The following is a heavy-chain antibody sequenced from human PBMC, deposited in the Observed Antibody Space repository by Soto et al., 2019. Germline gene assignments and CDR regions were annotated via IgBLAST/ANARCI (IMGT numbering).Heavy chain of an antibody. J-gene: IGHJ4*02. Sequence: SGTLSLTCTVSGGSISSSSYYWGWIRQPPGKGLEWIGSIYYSGSTYYNPSLKSRVTISVDTSKNQFSLKLSSVTAADTAVYYCAIISDLIAAPDYWGQGTLVTVSS. CDR1: GGSISSSSYY. CDR3: AIISDLIAAPDY. V-gene: IGHV4-39*01. D-gene: IGHD6-6*01. CDR2: IYYSGST.